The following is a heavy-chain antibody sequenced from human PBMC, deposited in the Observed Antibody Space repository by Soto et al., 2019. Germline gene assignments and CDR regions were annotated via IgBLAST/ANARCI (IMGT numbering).Heavy chain of an antibody. CDR3: ARGKVICSGGSCFWYNWLDP. Sequence: SETLSLTCAVCGGSFSGYYWSWIRQPPGKGLEWIGEINHSGSTNYNPSLKSRVTISVDTSKNQFSLKLSSVTAADTAVYYCARGKVICSGGSCFWYNWLDPWGKGTLVTVSS. V-gene: IGHV4-34*01. J-gene: IGHJ5*02. D-gene: IGHD2-15*01. CDR1: GGSFSGYY. CDR2: INHSGST.